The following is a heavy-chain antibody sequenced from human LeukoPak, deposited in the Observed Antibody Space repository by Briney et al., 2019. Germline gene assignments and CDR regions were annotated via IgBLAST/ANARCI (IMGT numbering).Heavy chain of an antibody. V-gene: IGHV4-34*01. D-gene: IGHD6-19*01. CDR2: INHSGST. CDR1: GGSFSGYY. CDR3: AARPYSSGWYEGFRRFDY. J-gene: IGHJ4*02. Sequence: PETLSLTCAVYGGSFSGYYWSWIRQPPGKGLEWIGEINHSGSTNYNPSLKSRVTISVDTSKNQFSLKLSSVTAADTAVYYCAARPYSSGWYEGFRRFDYWGQGTLVTVSS.